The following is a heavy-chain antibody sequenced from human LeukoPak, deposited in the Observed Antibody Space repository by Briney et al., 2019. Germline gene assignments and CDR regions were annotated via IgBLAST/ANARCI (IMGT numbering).Heavy chain of an antibody. Sequence: SQTLSLTCTVSGGSISSGGYYWSWIRQHPGKGLEWIGYIYYSGSTYYNPSLKSRVTMSVDTSKNQFSLKLSSVTAADTAVYYCASRGYYYYYGMDVWGQGTTVTVSS. J-gene: IGHJ6*02. CDR1: GGSISSGGYY. CDR2: IYYSGST. V-gene: IGHV4-31*03. CDR3: ASRGYYYYYGMDV.